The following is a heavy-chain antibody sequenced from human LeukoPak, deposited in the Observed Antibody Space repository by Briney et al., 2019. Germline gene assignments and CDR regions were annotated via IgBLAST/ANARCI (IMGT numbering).Heavy chain of an antibody. CDR3: ASYSGSLLDY. J-gene: IGHJ4*02. D-gene: IGHD1-26*01. Sequence: SETLSLTCSVSGGSICSYYWSWSRPSPGKGLEWIRYIYHSGSTNYNPSPKSRVTISVDTSKNQFSLKLSSVTAADTAVYYCASYSGSLLDYWGQGILVTVSS. CDR1: GGSICSYY. V-gene: IGHV4-59*01. CDR2: IYHSGST.